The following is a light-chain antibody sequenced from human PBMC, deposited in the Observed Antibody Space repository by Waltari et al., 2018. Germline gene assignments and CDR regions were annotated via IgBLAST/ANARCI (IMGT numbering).Light chain of an antibody. J-gene: IGKJ2*02. CDR2: GAS. CDR3: QQYNTWPPST. V-gene: IGKV3-15*01. CDR1: QSISNN. Sequence: EIVMTQSPAALSESPGERATLSCRASQSISNNLAWYQHKPGQPPRLLISGASTRATGVPARFSGSGSGTESTLTISSLQSEDSAIYFCQQYNTWPPSTFGQGTKLEIK.